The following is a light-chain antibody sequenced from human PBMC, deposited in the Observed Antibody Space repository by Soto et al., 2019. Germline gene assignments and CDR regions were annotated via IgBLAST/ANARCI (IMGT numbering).Light chain of an antibody. J-gene: IGLJ1*01. CDR1: NSDIGGYNF. CDR2: EVS. CDR3: SSFTSSDTDG. V-gene: IGLV2-14*01. Sequence: QSVLTQPASVSGSPGQSITISCTGTNSDIGGYNFVSWYQHHPGKAPKLMIFEVSNRPSGVSNRFSGSKSGNTASLTISGLQTEDEADYYCSSFTSSDTDGFGTGTKVTVL.